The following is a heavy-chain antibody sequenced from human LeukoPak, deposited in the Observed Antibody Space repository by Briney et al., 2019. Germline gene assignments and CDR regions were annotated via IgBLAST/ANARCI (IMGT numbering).Heavy chain of an antibody. CDR2: IYYSGST. D-gene: IGHD4-17*01. Sequence: SETLSLTCTVSGGSVSSGSYYWRWIRQPPGKGLEWIGYIYYSGSTNYNPSLKSRVTISVDTSKNQFSLKLSSVTAADTAVYYCARFAPDDYGDYSDYWGQGTLVTVSS. V-gene: IGHV4-61*01. J-gene: IGHJ4*02. CDR3: ARFAPDDYGDYSDY. CDR1: GGSVSSGSYY.